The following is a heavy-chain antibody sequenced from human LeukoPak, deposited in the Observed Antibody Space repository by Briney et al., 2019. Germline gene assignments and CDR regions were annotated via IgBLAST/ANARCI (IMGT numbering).Heavy chain of an antibody. CDR3: ARASGSYWWFDS. D-gene: IGHD1-26*01. CDR2: VNPNSGDT. V-gene: IGHV1-2*02. CDR1: GYTFTGYY. J-gene: IGHJ5*01. Sequence: ASVKLSCKASGYTFTGYYLHWVRQAPGQGLEWMGCVNPNSGDTNYAQKFQGSVTMTRDTSISTVYMELSRLRSDDTAVYYCARASGSYWWFDSWGQGTLVTVSS.